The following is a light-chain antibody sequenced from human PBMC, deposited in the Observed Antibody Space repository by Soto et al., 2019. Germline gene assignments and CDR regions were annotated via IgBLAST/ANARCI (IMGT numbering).Light chain of an antibody. CDR1: QSVSSYY. J-gene: IGKJ5*01. CDR3: QHFGGNTFT. CDR2: AAS. V-gene: IGKV3-20*01. Sequence: EIVLTQSPCTLSLSPGERATLSCRASQSVSSYYLAWYQQKPGQAPRLLMYAASSRATGIPERFSGGGSGTHFTLTISRLEPGDFAVYYCQHFGGNTFTFGQGTRLEIK.